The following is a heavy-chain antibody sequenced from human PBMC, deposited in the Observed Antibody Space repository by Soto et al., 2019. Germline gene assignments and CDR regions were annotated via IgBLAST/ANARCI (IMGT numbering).Heavy chain of an antibody. D-gene: IGHD3-16*02. CDR3: ARPTFGGVIAQLYI. V-gene: IGHV1-2*04. J-gene: IGHJ3*02. CDR2: INPNSGGT. CDR1: GYTFTGYY. Sequence: ASVKVSCKASGYTFTGYYMHWVRQAPGQGLEWMGWINPNSGGTNYAQKFQGWVTMTRDTSISTAYMELSRLRSDDTAVYYCARPTFGGVIAQLYIWGQGTMVTVSS.